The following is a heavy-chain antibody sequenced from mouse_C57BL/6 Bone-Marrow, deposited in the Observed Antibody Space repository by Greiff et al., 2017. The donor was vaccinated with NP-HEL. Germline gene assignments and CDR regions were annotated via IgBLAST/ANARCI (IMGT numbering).Heavy chain of an antibody. CDR1: GFTFSNYW. V-gene: IGHV6-3*01. CDR3: TGRSLTGTLYYYAMDY. Sequence: EVKVEESGGGLVQPGGSMKLSCVASGFTFSNYWMNWVRQSPEKGLEWVAQIRLKSDNYATHYAESVKGRFTISRDDSKSSVYLQMNNLRAEDTGIYYCTGRSLTGTLYYYAMDYWGQGTSVTVSS. CDR2: IRLKSDNYAT. J-gene: IGHJ4*01. D-gene: IGHD4-1*01.